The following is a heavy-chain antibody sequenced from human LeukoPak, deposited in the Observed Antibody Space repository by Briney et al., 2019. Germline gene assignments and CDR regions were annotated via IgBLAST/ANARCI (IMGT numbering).Heavy chain of an antibody. CDR2: IYHSGST. D-gene: IGHD1-20*01. CDR1: SGSISSSYW. CDR3: ARDFRERRGITGPHGMDV. J-gene: IGHJ6*02. Sequence: PSETLSLTCAVSSGSISSSYWWSWVRQPPGKGVEWIGEIYHSGSTNYNPSLKSRVTISIDKSKNQFSLRLSSVTAADTAVYYCARDFRERRGITGPHGMDVWGQGTTVTVSS. V-gene: IGHV4-4*02.